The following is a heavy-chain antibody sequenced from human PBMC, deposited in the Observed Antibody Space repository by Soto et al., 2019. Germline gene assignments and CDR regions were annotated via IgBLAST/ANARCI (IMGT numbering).Heavy chain of an antibody. D-gene: IGHD4-17*01. Sequence: SVKVSCKASGGTFSSYAISWVRQAPGQGLEWMGGIIPIFGTANYAQKFQGRVTITADESTSTAYMELSSLRSEDTAVYYCARDQESYGDYYYYYYYGMDVWGQGTTVTVSS. V-gene: IGHV1-69*13. CDR1: GGTFSSYA. J-gene: IGHJ6*02. CDR3: ARDQESYGDYYYYYYYGMDV. CDR2: IIPIFGTA.